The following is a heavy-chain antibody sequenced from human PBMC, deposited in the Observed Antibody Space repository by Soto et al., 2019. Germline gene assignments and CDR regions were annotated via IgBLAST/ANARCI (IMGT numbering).Heavy chain of an antibody. V-gene: IGHV3-21*01. Sequence: EVQLVESGGGLVKPGGSLRLSCAASGFTFSNYNMNWVRQAPGKGLEWVSSISSSSSYIYYSDSVKGRFTISRDNAKNSLYLQMNSLRAEDTAIYFFASQYDFLTGFQFDPRGQGPLFTVSS. CDR2: ISSSSSYI. J-gene: IGHJ5*02. CDR1: GFTFSNYN. CDR3: ASQYDFLTGFQFDP. D-gene: IGHD3-9*01.